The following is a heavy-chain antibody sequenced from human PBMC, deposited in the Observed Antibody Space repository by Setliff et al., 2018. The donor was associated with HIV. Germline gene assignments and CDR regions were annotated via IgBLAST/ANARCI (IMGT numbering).Heavy chain of an antibody. CDR2: IMGLFQRT. D-gene: IGHD6-13*01. CDR1: GDTFRNYA. J-gene: IGHJ4*02. Sequence: ASVKVSCKVSGDTFRNYAINWVRLAPGQGLEWMGEIMGLFQRTQYAQKLQGRVTFTTDESTRTGYMELRSLRSDDTAIFYCARGRMAAAGMFIPRALDYWGQGTLVTVSS. V-gene: IGHV1-69*05. CDR3: ARGRMAAAGMFIPRALDY.